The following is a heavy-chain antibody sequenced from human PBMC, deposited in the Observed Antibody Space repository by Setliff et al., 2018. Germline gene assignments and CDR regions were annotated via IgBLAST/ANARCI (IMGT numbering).Heavy chain of an antibody. J-gene: IGHJ4*02. CDR2: ISYDGSNK. CDR1: GFTFSSYA. CDR3: ARTTRSYFDY. V-gene: IGHV3-30-3*01. Sequence: SLRLSCAASGFTFSSYAMHWVRQAPGKGLEWVAVISYDGSNKYYADSVKGRFTISRDNSKNTLYLQMNSLRAEDTAVYYCARTTRSYFDYWGQGTLVTVS. D-gene: IGHD4-17*01.